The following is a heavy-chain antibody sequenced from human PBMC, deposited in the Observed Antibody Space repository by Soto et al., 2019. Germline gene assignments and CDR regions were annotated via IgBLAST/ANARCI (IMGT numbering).Heavy chain of an antibody. J-gene: IGHJ4*02. CDR1: GFTFSSYS. Sequence: PVGSLRLSCAASGFTFSSYSMNWVRQAPGKGLEWVSYISSSSSTIYYADSVKGRFTISRDNAKNSLYLQMNSLRDEDTAVYYCARVPYYDSSGPGDYWGQGTLVTVSS. CDR2: ISSSSSTI. CDR3: ARVPYYDSSGPGDY. V-gene: IGHV3-48*02. D-gene: IGHD3-22*01.